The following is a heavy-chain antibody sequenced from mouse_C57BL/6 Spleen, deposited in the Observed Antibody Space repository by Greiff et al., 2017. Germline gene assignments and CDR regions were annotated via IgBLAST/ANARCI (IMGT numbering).Heavy chain of an antibody. CDR3: EKAYYRNWYCDV. CDR2: INPNYGTT. J-gene: IGHJ1*03. Sequence: VQLQQSGPELVKPGASVKLSCKASGYSFTDYNMNWVQQSPGKSLEWIGVINPNYGTTSYNQKFKGKATLTVDQSSSTAYMQLNSLTSEDSAVYYYEKAYYRNWYCDVWGTGTTVTVSS. CDR1: GYSFTDYN. D-gene: IGHD2-12*01. V-gene: IGHV1-39*01.